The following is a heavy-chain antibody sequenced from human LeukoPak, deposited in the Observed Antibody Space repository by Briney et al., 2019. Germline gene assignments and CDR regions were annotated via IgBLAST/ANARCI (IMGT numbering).Heavy chain of an antibody. CDR2: INHSGST. CDR3: ATQSPDYYYMDV. Sequence: SETLSLTCAVYGGSFSGYYWSWIRQPPGKGLEWIGEINHSGSTSYNPSLKSRVTISVDTSKNQFSLKLSSVTAADTAVYYCATQSPDYYYMDVWGKGTTVTVSS. V-gene: IGHV4-34*01. CDR1: GGSFSGYY. J-gene: IGHJ6*03.